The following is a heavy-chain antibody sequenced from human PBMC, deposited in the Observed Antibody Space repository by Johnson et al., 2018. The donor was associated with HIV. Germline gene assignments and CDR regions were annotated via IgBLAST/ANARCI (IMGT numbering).Heavy chain of an antibody. CDR3: ARDSAAAPSGAFDI. CDR2: IKQDGSEK. V-gene: IGHV3-7*05. CDR1: GFTFSSYW. Sequence: VQLVESGGGLVQPGGSLRLSCAASGFTFSSYWMSWVRQAPGKGLEWVANIKQDGSEKYSVDSVKGRFTISRDNAKNSLYLQMNSLRAEDTAVYYCARDSAAAPSGAFDIWGQGTMVTVSS. J-gene: IGHJ3*02. D-gene: IGHD6-13*01.